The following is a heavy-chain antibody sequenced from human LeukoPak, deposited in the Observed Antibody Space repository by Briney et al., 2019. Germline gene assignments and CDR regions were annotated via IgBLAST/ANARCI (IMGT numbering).Heavy chain of an antibody. Sequence: GASVKVSCKASGGTFSSYAIIWVRQAPGQGLEWMGRIIPILGIANYAQKFQGRVTITADKSTSTAYMELSSLRSEDTAVYYCASSDTAMARLDYWGQGTLVTVSS. CDR1: GGTFSSYA. CDR2: IIPILGIA. V-gene: IGHV1-69*04. D-gene: IGHD5-18*01. CDR3: ASSDTAMARLDY. J-gene: IGHJ4*02.